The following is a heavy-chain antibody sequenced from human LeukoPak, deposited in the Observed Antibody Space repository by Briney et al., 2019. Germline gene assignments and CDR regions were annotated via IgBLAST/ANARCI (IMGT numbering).Heavy chain of an antibody. V-gene: IGHV3-53*01. CDR3: ATDPTETTRWFDP. Sequence: GGSLRLSCAASGFTVSSNYMSWVRQAPGKGLEWVSVIYSGGSTYYADSVRGRFTMSRDNSKNTLYLQMNSLRVEDTAVYYCATDPTETTRWFDPWGQGTLVTVSS. J-gene: IGHJ5*02. CDR1: GFTVSSNY. D-gene: IGHD4-17*01. CDR2: IYSGGST.